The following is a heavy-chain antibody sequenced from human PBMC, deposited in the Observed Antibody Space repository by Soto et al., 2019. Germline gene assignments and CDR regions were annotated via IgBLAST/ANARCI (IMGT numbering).Heavy chain of an antibody. J-gene: IGHJ6*02. CDR3: ARESYSSSWYLRYGMDV. CDR1: GGSISSYY. V-gene: IGHV4-59*01. Sequence: SETLSLTCTVSGGSISSYYWSWIRQPPGKGLEWIGYIYYSGSTNYNPSLKSRVTISVDTSKNQFSLKLSSVTAADTAVYYCARESYSSSWYLRYGMDVWGQGTTVTVSS. CDR2: IYYSGST. D-gene: IGHD6-13*01.